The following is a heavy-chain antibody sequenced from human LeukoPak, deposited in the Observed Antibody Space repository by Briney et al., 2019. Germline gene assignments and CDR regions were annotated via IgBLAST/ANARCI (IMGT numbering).Heavy chain of an antibody. CDR1: GFTFSSYS. D-gene: IGHD5-18*01. CDR3: AGDVDAPMVLPDY. J-gene: IGHJ4*02. Sequence: PGGSLRLSCAASGFTFSSYSMNWVRQAPGKGLEWVSFISSSSRTIYYADSVKGRFTISRDNAKNSLYLQMNSLRDEDTAVYYCAGDVDAPMVLPDYWGQGTLVTVSS. CDR2: ISSSSRTI. V-gene: IGHV3-48*02.